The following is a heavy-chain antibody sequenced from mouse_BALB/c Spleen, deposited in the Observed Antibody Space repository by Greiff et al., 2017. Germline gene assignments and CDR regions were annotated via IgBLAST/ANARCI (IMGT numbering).Heavy chain of an antibody. Sequence: EVQLVESGGGLVKPGGSLKLSCAASGFTFSSYTMSWVRQTPEKRLEWVATISSGGGNTYYPDSVQGRFTISRDNAKNNLYLQMSSLRSEDTALYYCARAKLGYYAMDYWGQGTSVTVSS. V-gene: IGHV5-9*03. CDR3: ARAKLGYYAMDY. J-gene: IGHJ4*01. CDR2: ISSGGGNT. CDR1: GFTFSSYT. D-gene: IGHD4-1*01.